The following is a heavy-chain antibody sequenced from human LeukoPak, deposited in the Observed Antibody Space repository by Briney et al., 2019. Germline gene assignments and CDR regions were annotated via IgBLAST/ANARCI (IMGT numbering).Heavy chain of an antibody. CDR2: ISYDGSNK. D-gene: IGHD3-9*01. Sequence: GGSLRLSCAASGFTFSSYAMSWVRQAPGKGLEWVAVISYDGSNKYYADSVKGRFTISRDSSRHTLYLQMNSLRAEDTAVYYCARDATSGPLTLTNWGQGTPVIVSS. CDR3: ARDATSGPLTLTN. V-gene: IGHV3-30-3*01. J-gene: IGHJ4*02. CDR1: GFTFSSYA.